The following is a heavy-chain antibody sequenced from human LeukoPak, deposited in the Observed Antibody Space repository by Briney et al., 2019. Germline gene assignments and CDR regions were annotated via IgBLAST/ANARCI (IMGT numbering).Heavy chain of an antibody. D-gene: IGHD5-18*01. V-gene: IGHV3-23*01. J-gene: IGHJ4*02. CDR3: TKGQGYNYGDSIDY. CDR2: INGGAGSS. CDR1: GFTFNNYA. Sequence: GGSLRLSCAASGFTFNNYAMTWVRQAPGKGLEWVSLINGGAGSSYYADSVKGRFTVSRDNSKNTLYLQMNSLGDDDTAIYYCTKGQGYNYGDSIDYWGQGTLVTVSS.